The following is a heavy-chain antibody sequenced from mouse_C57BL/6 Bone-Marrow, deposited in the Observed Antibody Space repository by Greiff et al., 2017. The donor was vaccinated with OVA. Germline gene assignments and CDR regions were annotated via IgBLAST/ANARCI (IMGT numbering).Heavy chain of an antibody. CDR3: ARSWGSSPFAY. D-gene: IGHD1-1*01. J-gene: IGHJ3*01. Sequence: QVQLKESGAELVRPGTSVKMSCKASGYTFTNYWIGWAKQRPGHGLEWIGDIYPGGGYPNYNEKFKGKATLTADKSSSTAYMQFSSLTSEDSAVYYCARSWGSSPFAYWGQGTLVTVSA. V-gene: IGHV1-63*01. CDR1: GYTFTNYW. CDR2: IYPGGGYP.